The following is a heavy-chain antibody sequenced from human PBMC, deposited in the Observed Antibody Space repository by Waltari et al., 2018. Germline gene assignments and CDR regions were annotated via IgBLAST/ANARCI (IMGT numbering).Heavy chain of an antibody. CDR1: GFTFSSYE. CDR3: ARAGRFLEWLPIYYYYGMDV. Sequence: EVQLVESGGGLVQPGGSLRLSCAASGFTFSSYEMNWVRQAPGKGLEWVSYISSSGSTIYYADSVKGRFTISRDNAKNSLYLQMNSLRAEDTAVYYCARAGRFLEWLPIYYYYGMDVWGQGTMVTVSS. D-gene: IGHD3-3*01. CDR2: ISSSGSTI. J-gene: IGHJ6*02. V-gene: IGHV3-48*03.